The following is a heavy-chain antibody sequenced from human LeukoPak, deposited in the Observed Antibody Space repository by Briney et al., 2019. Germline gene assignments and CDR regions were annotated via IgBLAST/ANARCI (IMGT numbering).Heavy chain of an antibody. CDR2: ISSSSSTI. CDR1: GFTFRSHS. V-gene: IGHV3-48*01. D-gene: IGHD4-17*01. CDR3: ARDLSPIQTTAPDY. J-gene: IGHJ4*02. Sequence: GGSLRLSCAASGFTFRSHSMNWVRQAPGKGLEWVSYISSSSSTIYYADSVKGRFTISRDNAKNSLYLQMNSLRAEDTAVYYCARDLSPIQTTAPDYWGQGTLVTVSS.